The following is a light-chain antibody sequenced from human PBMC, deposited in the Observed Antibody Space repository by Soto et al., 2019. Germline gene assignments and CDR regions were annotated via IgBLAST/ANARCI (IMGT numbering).Light chain of an antibody. CDR3: SSYAGSNNFPYV. Sequence: QSVLTQPPSASGSPGQSVTISCTGTSSDVGGYNYVSWYQQHPGKAPKLMIYEVSKRPSGVPDRFSGSKSGNTASLTVSGLQAEDEADYYCSSYAGSNNFPYVFATGTKLTVL. CDR2: EVS. J-gene: IGLJ1*01. V-gene: IGLV2-8*01. CDR1: SSDVGGYNY.